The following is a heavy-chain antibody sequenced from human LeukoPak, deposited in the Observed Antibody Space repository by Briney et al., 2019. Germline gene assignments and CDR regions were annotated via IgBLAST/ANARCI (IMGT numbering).Heavy chain of an antibody. Sequence: GESLKISCKGSGYSFPTYWIAWVRQMPGKGLEWMGMIYPDESNISYSPSFQGQVTISADKSISTAYLQWSSLKASDTAMYYCARPPSRGYSSSFEYWGQGTLVTVSS. D-gene: IGHD2-2*03. J-gene: IGHJ4*02. V-gene: IGHV5-51*01. CDR2: IYPDESNI. CDR1: GYSFPTYW. CDR3: ARPPSRGYSSSFEY.